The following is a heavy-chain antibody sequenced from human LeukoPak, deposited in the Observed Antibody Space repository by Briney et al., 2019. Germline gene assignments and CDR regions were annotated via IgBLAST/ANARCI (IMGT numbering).Heavy chain of an antibody. CDR3: ARGRSKRFLEWLSIYYFDY. CDR2: MNPNSGNT. Sequence: ASVKVSCKASGYTFTSYDVNWVRRATGQGLEWMGWMNPNSGNTGYAQKFQGRVTMTRNTSISTAYMELSSLRSEDTAVYYCARGRSKRFLEWLSIYYFDYWGQGTLVTVSS. CDR1: GYTFTSYD. V-gene: IGHV1-8*01. D-gene: IGHD3-3*01. J-gene: IGHJ4*02.